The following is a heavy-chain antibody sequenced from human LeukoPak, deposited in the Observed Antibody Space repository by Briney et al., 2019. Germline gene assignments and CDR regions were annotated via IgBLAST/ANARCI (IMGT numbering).Heavy chain of an antibody. CDR2: ISSISSTI. D-gene: IGHD2-21*01. V-gene: IGHV3-48*01. CDR1: GFTFNGYG. Sequence: GGSLRLSCAASGFTFNGYGMNWVRQAPGKGLEWVSYISSISSTIYYSDSVKGRFTISRDNSKNTLYLQMNSLRAEDTAVYYCARGLLWWDYWGQGTLVTVSS. CDR3: ARGLLWWDY. J-gene: IGHJ4*02.